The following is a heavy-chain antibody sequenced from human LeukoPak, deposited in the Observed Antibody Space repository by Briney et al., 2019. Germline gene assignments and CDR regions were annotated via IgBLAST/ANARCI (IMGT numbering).Heavy chain of an antibody. V-gene: IGHV3-23*01. J-gene: IGHJ4*02. Sequence: PGGSLRLSCAASGFTFSSYAMSWVRQAPGKGLEWVSAISGSGGSTYYADSVKGRFTISRDNPKNTLYLQMNSLRAEDTAVYYCAKDGPGEWELLEHDYWGQGTLVTVSS. CDR3: AKDGPGEWELLEHDY. CDR1: GFTFSSYA. D-gene: IGHD1-26*01. CDR2: ISGSGGST.